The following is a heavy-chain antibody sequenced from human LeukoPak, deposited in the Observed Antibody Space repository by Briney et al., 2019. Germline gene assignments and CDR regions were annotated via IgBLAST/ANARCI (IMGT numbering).Heavy chain of an antibody. CDR1: GLTFSSYG. D-gene: IGHD3-16*01. CDR2: IWYGGSNK. V-gene: IGHV3-30*02. CDR3: AKDVPFSGTGGYYYYYMDV. Sequence: PGGSLRLSCAASGLTFSSYGMHWVRQAPSKGLEWVAVIWYGGSNKYYADSVKGRFTISRDNSKNTLYLQMNSLRAEDTAVYYCAKDVPFSGTGGYYYYYMDVWGKGTTVTVSS. J-gene: IGHJ6*03.